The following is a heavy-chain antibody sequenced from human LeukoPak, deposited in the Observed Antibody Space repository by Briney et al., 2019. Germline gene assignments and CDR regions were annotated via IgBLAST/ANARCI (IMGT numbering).Heavy chain of an antibody. J-gene: IGHJ3*01. CDR2: INPSGGST. CDR3: ARGTEDYGGNSGAFDV. D-gene: IGHD4-23*01. V-gene: IGHV1-46*01. Sequence: ASVKVSCKASGYTFTSYYMHWVRQAPGQGLEWMGIINPSGGSTSYAQKFQGRVAMTRDMSTSTVYMELSSLRSEDTAVYYCARGTEDYGGNSGAFDVWGQGTMATVSS. CDR1: GYTFTSYY.